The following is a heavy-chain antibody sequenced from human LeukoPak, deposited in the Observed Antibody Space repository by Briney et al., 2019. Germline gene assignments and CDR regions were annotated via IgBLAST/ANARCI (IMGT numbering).Heavy chain of an antibody. D-gene: IGHD1-14*01. CDR3: AKVLAGGRTLAPNFDY. CDR1: GFTFSSYA. CDR2: IGSCLST. J-gene: IGHJ4*02. Sequence: GGSLRLSCAASGFTFSSYAMNWVRQAPGKGLEGVSPIGSCLSTYYADSVKGRFTISRDNSKNTLYLQLNSRRGEDTAVYYCAKVLAGGRTLAPNFDYWGQGTLVTVSS. V-gene: IGHV3-23*01.